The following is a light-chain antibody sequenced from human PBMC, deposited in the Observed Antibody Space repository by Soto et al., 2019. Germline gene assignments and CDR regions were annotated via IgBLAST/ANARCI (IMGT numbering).Light chain of an antibody. CDR1: QSISSD. CDR3: QQYKNWPPYT. J-gene: IGKJ2*01. CDR2: GAP. Sequence: ELVMTQSPATLSVSPGERATLSCRASQSISSDLAWYQHKPGQAPRLLIYGAPTRATGIPARFSGSGSGTEFTLTISSLQSEDFAVYYCQQYKNWPPYTFGQGTKLEIK. V-gene: IGKV3-15*01.